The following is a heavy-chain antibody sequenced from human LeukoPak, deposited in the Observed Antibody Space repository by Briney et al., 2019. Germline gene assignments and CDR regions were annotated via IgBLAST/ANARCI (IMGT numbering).Heavy chain of an antibody. D-gene: IGHD6-6*01. Sequence: ASVKVSCKASGYTFTSYGISWVRQAPGQGLEWMGWINPNSGGTNYAQKFQGRVTMTRDTSISTAYMELSRLRSDDTAVYYCAREYSSSMPFYYYYMDVWGKGTTVTVSS. V-gene: IGHV1-2*02. CDR1: GYTFTSYG. CDR2: INPNSGGT. CDR3: AREYSSSMPFYYYYMDV. J-gene: IGHJ6*03.